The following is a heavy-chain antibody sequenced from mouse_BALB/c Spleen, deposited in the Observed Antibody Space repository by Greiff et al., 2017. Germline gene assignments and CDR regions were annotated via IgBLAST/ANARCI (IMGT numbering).Heavy chain of an antibody. CDR1: GFNIKDYY. D-gene: IGHD2-4*01. CDR2: IDPENGDT. J-gene: IGHJ2*01. CDR3: NAPTMSTTKSVGYFDY. Sequence: VQLQQSGAELVRSGASVKLSCTASGFNIKDYYMHWVKQRPEQGLEWIGWIDPENGDTEYAPKFQGKATMTADTSSNTAYLQLSSLTSEDTAVYYCNAPTMSTTKSVGYFDYWGQGTTLTVSS. V-gene: IGHV14-4*02.